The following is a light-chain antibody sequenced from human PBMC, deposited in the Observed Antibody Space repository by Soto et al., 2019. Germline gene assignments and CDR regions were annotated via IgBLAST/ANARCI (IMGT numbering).Light chain of an antibody. CDR3: QQRSSWPRT. CDR1: QSVGSY. V-gene: IGKV3-11*01. Sequence: EIVLTQSPATLSLSPGERATLSCRASQSVGSYLTWYQQKPGQAPRLLIYETSETASGIPARFIGCGSWTDFTLTISSLESEDFAVYYCQQRSSWPRTFGQGTKVEIK. J-gene: IGKJ1*01. CDR2: ETS.